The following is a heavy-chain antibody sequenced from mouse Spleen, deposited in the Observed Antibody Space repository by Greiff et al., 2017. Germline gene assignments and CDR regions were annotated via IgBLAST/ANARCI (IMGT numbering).Heavy chain of an antibody. Sequence: EVQRVESGGGLVKPGGSLKLSCAASGFTFRDYYMYWVRQTPEKRLEWVATISAGGSYTYYPDSVKGRFTISRDNAKNNLYLQMSSLKSEDTAMYYCARDEGDAGFAYWGQGTLVTVSA. CDR2: ISAGGSYT. CDR1: GFTFRDYY. V-gene: IGHV5-4*02. D-gene: IGHD3-3*01. J-gene: IGHJ3*01. CDR3: ARDEGDAGFAY.